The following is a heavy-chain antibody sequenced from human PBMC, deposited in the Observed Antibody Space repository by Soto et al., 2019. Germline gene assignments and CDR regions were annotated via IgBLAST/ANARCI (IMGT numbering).Heavy chain of an antibody. J-gene: IGHJ6*02. D-gene: IGHD4-17*01. CDR2: INHSGST. V-gene: IGHV4-34*01. CDR3: ARGDYGDGYGMDV. Sequence: PSETLSLTCAVYGGSFSGYYWSWIRQPPGKGLEWIGEINHSGSTNYNPSLKSRVTISVDTSKNQFSLKLSSVTAADTAVYYCARGDYGDGYGMDVWGQGTTVTVSS. CDR1: GGSFSGYY.